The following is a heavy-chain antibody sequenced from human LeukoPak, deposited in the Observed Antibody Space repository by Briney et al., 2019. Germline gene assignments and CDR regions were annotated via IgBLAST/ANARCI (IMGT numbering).Heavy chain of an antibody. Sequence: PSETLSLTCAVYGGSFSGYYWSWIRQPPGKGLEWIGEINHSGNTNYNPSLKSRVTISVDTSKNQFSLKLSSVTAADTAVYYCARVLTMVRGVIWFDYWGQGTLVTVSS. CDR1: GGSFSGYY. CDR2: INHSGNT. D-gene: IGHD3-10*01. CDR3: ARVLTMVRGVIWFDY. V-gene: IGHV4-34*01. J-gene: IGHJ4*02.